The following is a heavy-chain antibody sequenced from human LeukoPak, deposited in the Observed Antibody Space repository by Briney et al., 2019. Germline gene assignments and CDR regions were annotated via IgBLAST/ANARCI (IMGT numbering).Heavy chain of an antibody. CDR1: GYTFTGYY. CDR3: ATRTHFITMVRGVMENWFDP. V-gene: IGHV1-2*02. Sequence: ASVKVSCKASGYTFTGYYMHWVRQAPGQGLEWMGWINPNSGGTNYAQKFQGRVTMTRDTSISIAYMELSSLRSEDTAVYYCATRTHFITMVRGVMENWFDPWGQGTLVTVSS. CDR2: INPNSGGT. J-gene: IGHJ5*02. D-gene: IGHD3-10*01.